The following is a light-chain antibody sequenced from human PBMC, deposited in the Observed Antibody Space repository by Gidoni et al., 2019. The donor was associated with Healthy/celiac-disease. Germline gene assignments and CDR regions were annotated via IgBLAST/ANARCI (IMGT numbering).Light chain of an antibody. CDR3: QQRSNWPPLT. V-gene: IGKV3-11*01. CDR2: DAS. J-gene: IGKJ4*01. Sequence: EIVLTQSPATLSLSPGERATLSCRASQSFSSYLAWYQQKPGQAPRLLIYDASNRATGIPARFSGCWSVTDFTLTISSLEPEDFAFYYCQQRSNWPPLTFGGGTKVEIK. CDR1: QSFSSY.